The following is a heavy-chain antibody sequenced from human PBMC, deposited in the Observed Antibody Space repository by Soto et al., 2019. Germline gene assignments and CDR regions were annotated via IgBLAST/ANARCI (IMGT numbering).Heavy chain of an antibody. J-gene: IGHJ4*02. D-gene: IGHD6-6*01. CDR2: IIPIFGTA. CDR3: ARVSGIAAPHNPPPFDY. V-gene: IGHV1-69*13. Sequence: GASVKVSCKASGGTFSSYAISWVRQAPGQGLEWMGGIIPIFGTANYAQKFQGRVTITADESTSTAYMELSSLRSEDTAVYYCARVSGIAAPHNPPPFDYWGQGTLVTVSS. CDR1: GGTFSSYA.